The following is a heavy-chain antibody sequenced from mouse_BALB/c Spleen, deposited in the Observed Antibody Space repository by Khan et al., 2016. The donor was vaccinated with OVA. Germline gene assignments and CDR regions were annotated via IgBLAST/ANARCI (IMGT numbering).Heavy chain of an antibody. V-gene: IGHV3-2*02. CDR3: ARGNYYGYYFDY. D-gene: IGHD1-1*01. J-gene: IGHJ2*02. CDR1: GYSITSNYA. CDR2: ISYSGST. Sequence: EVQLQESGPGLVKPSQSLSLTCTVTGYSITSNYAWNWIRPFPGNKLEWMGYISYSGSTTYNPSLTSRISITRDTSKNQFFLQLKSVTTEDTATYYCARGNYYGYYFDYWGQGTSLTVSA.